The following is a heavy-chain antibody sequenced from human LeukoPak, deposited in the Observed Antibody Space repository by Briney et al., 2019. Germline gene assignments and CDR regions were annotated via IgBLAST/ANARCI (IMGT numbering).Heavy chain of an antibody. V-gene: IGHV4-34*01. CDR3: ARDVSSSVWFDP. Sequence: SETLSLTCAVYGGSFSGYYWSWIRQPPGKGLEWIGEINHSGSTNYNPSLKSRVTISVDTSKNQFSLKLSSVTAADTAVYYCARDVSSSVWFDPWGQGTLVTVSS. D-gene: IGHD6-6*01. CDR2: INHSGST. CDR1: GGSFSGYY. J-gene: IGHJ5*02.